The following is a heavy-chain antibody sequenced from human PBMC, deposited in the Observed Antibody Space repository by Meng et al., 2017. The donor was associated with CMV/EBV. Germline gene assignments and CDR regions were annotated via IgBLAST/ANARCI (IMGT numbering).Heavy chain of an antibody. Sequence: VRLRQSGVMLNEPEDSVNVSCKSSCYPFTTYRIPCVRQSPGHSLEWMGCISAYHGKTTYAQTIKARVSMTTDTYPSTVSMELSSLRSDDTAVYYCARDGRSGRLTVDYWGQGTLVTVSS. J-gene: IGHJ4*02. CDR3: ARDGRSGRLTVDY. CDR2: ISAYHGKT. D-gene: IGHD2-15*01. CDR1: CYPFTTYR. V-gene: IGHV1-18*01.